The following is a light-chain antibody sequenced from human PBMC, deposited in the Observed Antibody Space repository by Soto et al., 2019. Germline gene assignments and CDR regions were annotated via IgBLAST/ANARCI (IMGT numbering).Light chain of an antibody. CDR3: QQYNNWPST. V-gene: IGKV3-15*01. J-gene: IGKJ2*01. CDR2: DAS. Sequence: EIMMTQSPATLSVSPGERATLSCRASQSVSSNLAWYQQKPGQAPGLLIYDASTRATGIPARFSGSGSGTEVTLTISSLQSEDFAVYYCQQYNNWPSTFGQGTKLEIK. CDR1: QSVSSN.